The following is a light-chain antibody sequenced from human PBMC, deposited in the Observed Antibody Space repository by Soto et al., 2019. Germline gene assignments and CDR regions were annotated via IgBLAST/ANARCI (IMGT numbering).Light chain of an antibody. J-gene: IGKJ5*01. Sequence: DIQMTQSPSTLSASVGDRVTITCRASQSISSWLAWYQQKPGKAPKLLIYDASSLESGVPSRFSGSGSGTEFTLTISSLQSEDFAVYYCQQYEEWPPITFGQGTRLEIK. CDR3: QQYEEWPPIT. CDR1: QSISSW. V-gene: IGKV1-5*01. CDR2: DAS.